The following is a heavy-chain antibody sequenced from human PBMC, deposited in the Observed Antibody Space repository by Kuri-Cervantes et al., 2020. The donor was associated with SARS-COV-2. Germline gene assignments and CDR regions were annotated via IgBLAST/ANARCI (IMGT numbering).Heavy chain of an antibody. V-gene: IGHV1-69*13. D-gene: IGHD1-26*01. J-gene: IGHJ4*02. CDR2: IIPIFGTA. Sequence: SVKVSCKASGGTFSSYAISWVRQAPGQGLEWMGGIIPIFGTANYAQQFQGRLTITADESTSTAYLDLSSLTSADTAVYYCAGGTLVRDRHFDYWGQGTLVTVSS. CDR3: AGGTLVRDRHFDY. CDR1: GGTFSSYA.